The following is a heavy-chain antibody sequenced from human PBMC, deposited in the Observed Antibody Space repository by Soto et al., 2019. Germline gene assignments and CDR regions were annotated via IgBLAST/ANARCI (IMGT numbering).Heavy chain of an antibody. V-gene: IGHV2-5*01. Sequence: SGPTLVNPTHTLTLTCTFSGFSLSTSGVGVGWIRQPPGKALEWLALIYWNDDKRYSPSLKSRLTITKDTSKNQVVLTMTNMDPVDTAKYYCAHPLRWSLHGGDAFDIRGKGTMLTVSS. J-gene: IGHJ3*02. CDR1: GFSLSTSGVG. CDR3: AHPLRWSLHGGDAFDI. CDR2: IYWNDDK. D-gene: IGHD4-17*01.